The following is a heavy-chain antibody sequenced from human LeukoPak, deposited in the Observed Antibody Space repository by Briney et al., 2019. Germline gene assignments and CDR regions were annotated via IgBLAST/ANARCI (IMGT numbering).Heavy chain of an antibody. CDR2: IYYTGGT. CDR1: GGSHNNYY. J-gene: IGHJ4*02. Sequence: PSETLSLTCTVSGGSHNNYYWGWIRQATGKGLEWIGYIYYTGGTNFNPSLKSRVTMSIDTSKNQCSLKVTSVTAADTAVYYCVRRKAPSRGLYYFQYWGQGTLVTVSS. V-gene: IGHV4-59*08. CDR3: VRRKAPSRGLYYFQY.